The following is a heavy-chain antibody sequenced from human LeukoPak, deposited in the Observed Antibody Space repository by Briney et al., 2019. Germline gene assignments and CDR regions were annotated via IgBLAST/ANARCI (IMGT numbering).Heavy chain of an antibody. V-gene: IGHV3-11*06. CDR3: ARSASDKYSSSDY. CDR2: ISSSSSYT. D-gene: IGHD6-13*01. J-gene: IGHJ4*02. CDR1: GFTFSDYY. Sequence: GGSLRLSCAASGFTFSDYYMSWIRPAPGKGLEWVSYISSSSSYTNYADSVKGRFTISRDNAKTSLYLQMNSLRAEDTAVYYCARSASDKYSSSDYWGQGTLVTVSS.